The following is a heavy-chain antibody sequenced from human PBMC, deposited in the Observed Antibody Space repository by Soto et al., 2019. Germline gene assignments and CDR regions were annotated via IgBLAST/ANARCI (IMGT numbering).Heavy chain of an antibody. D-gene: IGHD1-26*01. CDR2: VDPEDGET. V-gene: IGHV1-24*01. J-gene: IGHJ6*02. CDR3: ATQLVGATTFFPYYYDGMDV. Sequence: QVQLVQSGAEVKKPGASVKVSCKVSGYTLTELSMHWVRQAPGKGLECMGGVDPEDGETIYAQKFQGRVTMTEDTSTDTAYMELSSLRSEDTAVYYCATQLVGATTFFPYYYDGMDVWGQGTTVTVSS. CDR1: GYTLTELS.